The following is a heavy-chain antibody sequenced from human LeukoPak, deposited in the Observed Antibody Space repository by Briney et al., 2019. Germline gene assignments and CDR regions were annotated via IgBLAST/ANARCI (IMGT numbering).Heavy chain of an antibody. CDR3: TPRNY. V-gene: IGHV3-49*04. J-gene: IGHJ4*02. Sequence: LSLTCTVSGGSISGYYWSWVRQAPGKGLEWVSFIRSKAYGGTTEYAASVKGRFTISRDDSKSIAYLQMNSLKTEDTAVYYCTPRNYWGQGTLVTVSS. CDR1: GGSISGYY. CDR2: IRSKAYGGTT.